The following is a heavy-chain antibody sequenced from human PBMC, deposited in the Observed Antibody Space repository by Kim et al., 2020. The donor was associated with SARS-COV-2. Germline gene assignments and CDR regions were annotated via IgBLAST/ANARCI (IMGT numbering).Heavy chain of an antibody. V-gene: IGHV1-18*01. D-gene: IGHD6-19*01. Sequence: QKLRGRVTMTTDTSTSTAYMELRSLRSDDTAVYYCARVRGWYATSDAFDIWGQGTMVTVSS. J-gene: IGHJ3*02. CDR3: ARVRGWYATSDAFDI.